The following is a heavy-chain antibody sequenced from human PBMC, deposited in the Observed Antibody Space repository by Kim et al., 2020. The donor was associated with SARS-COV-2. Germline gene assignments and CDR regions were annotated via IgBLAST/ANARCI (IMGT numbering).Heavy chain of an antibody. Sequence: ASVKVSCKASGYTFTSYDINWVRQATGQGLEWMGWMNPNSGNTGYAQKFQGRVTMTRNTSISTAYMELSSLRSEDTAVYYCARGPVYGSGSYYRVVIGNWFDPWGQGTLVTVSS. CDR1: GYTFTSYD. V-gene: IGHV1-8*01. D-gene: IGHD3-10*01. CDR2: MNPNSGNT. J-gene: IGHJ5*02. CDR3: ARGPVYGSGSYYRVVIGNWFDP.